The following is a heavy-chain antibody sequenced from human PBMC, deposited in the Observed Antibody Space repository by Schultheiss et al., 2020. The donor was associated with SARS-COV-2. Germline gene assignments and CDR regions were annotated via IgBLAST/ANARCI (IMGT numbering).Heavy chain of an antibody. J-gene: IGHJ2*01. V-gene: IGHV1-2*02. CDR1: GFTFTSSA. D-gene: IGHD6-13*01. Sequence: ASVKVSCKASGFTFTSSAMHWVRQAPGQGLEWMGWINPNSGGTNYAQKFQGRVTMTRDTSISTAYMELSRLRSDDTAVYYCARSAGIDWYFDLWGRGTLVTVSS. CDR3: ARSAGIDWYFDL. CDR2: INPNSGGT.